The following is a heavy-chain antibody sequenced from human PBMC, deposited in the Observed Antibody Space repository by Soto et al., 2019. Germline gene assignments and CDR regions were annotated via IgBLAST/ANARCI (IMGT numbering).Heavy chain of an antibody. J-gene: IGHJ4*02. CDR1: GFTFSSYA. CDR2: ISGSGGST. Sequence: EVQLLESGGGLVQPGWSLRLSCAASGFTFSSYAMSWVRQAPGKGLEWVSAISGSGGSTYYADSVKGRFTISRDNSKNTLDLQMNSLRAEDTAVYYCAKTGDDFWSGYSDYWGQGTLVTVSS. D-gene: IGHD3-3*01. V-gene: IGHV3-23*01. CDR3: AKTGDDFWSGYSDY.